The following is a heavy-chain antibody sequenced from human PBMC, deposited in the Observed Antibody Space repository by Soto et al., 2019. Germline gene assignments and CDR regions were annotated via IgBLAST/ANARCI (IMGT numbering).Heavy chain of an antibody. CDR2: IDPSDSYT. J-gene: IGHJ6*02. CDR3: AKPAGDGREQKLGLPEV. CDR1: GYIFTNHW. V-gene: IGHV5-10-1*01. D-gene: IGHD2-15*01. Sequence: GESLKISCKGSGYIFTNHWITWVRQGPGKGLEWMGRIDPSDSYTNYSPSFQGHVTITADKSISTAYIQWSSLKASDSAVYYCAKPAGDGREQKLGLPEVWGQGTTVTVSS.